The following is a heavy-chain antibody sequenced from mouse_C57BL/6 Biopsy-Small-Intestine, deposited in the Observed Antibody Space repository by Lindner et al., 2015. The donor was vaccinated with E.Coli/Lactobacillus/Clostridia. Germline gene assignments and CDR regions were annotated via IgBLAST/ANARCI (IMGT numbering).Heavy chain of an antibody. D-gene: IGHD2-12*01. V-gene: IGHV1-66*01. J-gene: IGHJ1*01. CDR1: GYTFTSYD. CDR2: MNPFSGNS. CDR3: ARSGYSGRKKMGLDV. Sequence: SVKVSCKASGYTFTSYDIHWVRQATGQGLEWMGWMNPFSGNSGYAEKFQGRVSMTRDTSISTAYMELSSLTSEDTAVFYCARSGYSGRKKMGLDVWGQGTTVTVSS.